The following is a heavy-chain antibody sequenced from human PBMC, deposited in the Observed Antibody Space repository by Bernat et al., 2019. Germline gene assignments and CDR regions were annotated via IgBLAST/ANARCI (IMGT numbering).Heavy chain of an antibody. J-gene: IGHJ4*02. CDR1: GGTFSSYA. D-gene: IGHD3-16*02. Sequence: QVQLVQSGAEVKKPGSSVKVSCKASGGTFSSYAISWVRQAPGQGLEWMGRIIPILGIANYAQKFQGTVTITADKSTSTAYMELSSLRSEDTAVYYCASLRLGELSLETFDYWGQGTLVTVSS. V-gene: IGHV1-69*04. CDR2: IIPILGIA. CDR3: ASLRLGELSLETFDY.